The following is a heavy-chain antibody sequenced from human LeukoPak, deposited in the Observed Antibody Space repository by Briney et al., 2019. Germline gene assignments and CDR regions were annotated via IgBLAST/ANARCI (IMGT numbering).Heavy chain of an antibody. D-gene: IGHD6-6*01. CDR3: AVMGGEHLVLDY. CDR2: IWYDGSNK. J-gene: IGHJ4*02. V-gene: IGHV3-33*08. CDR1: GLIFSTAG. Sequence: GGSLRLSCTASGLIFSTAGMHWVRQAPGKGLEWVAVIWYDGSNKYYADSVKGRFTISRDNSKNTLYLQMNSLRAEDTAVYYCAVMGGEHLVLDYWGQGTLVTVSS.